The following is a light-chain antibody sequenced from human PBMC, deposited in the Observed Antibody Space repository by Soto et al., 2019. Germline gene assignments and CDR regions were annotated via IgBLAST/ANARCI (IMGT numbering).Light chain of an antibody. CDR2: DNN. J-gene: IGLJ1*01. Sequence: QSVLSQPPSASGTPGQRVAISCSGSSSNIGRNTVNWYQQLPGTAPKLLIYDNNRRPSGVPDRFPGSKSGTSASLAISGLQSEDEADYYCAAWDDSLTGLNVFVTGTKVTVL. V-gene: IGLV1-44*01. CDR1: SSNIGRNT. CDR3: AAWDDSLTGLNV.